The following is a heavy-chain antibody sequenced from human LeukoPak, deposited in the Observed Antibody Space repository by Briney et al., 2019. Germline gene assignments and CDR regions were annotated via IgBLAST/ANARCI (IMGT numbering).Heavy chain of an antibody. J-gene: IGHJ4*02. Sequence: ASVKVSCKASGYTFTGYYMHWVRQAPGQGLEWMGWINPNSGGTNYAQKFQGRVTMTRDTSISTAYMELSRLRSDDTAVYYCASQTSNYYDSSGLFDYWGQGTLATVSS. CDR3: ASQTSNYYDSSGLFDY. CDR2: INPNSGGT. D-gene: IGHD3-22*01. V-gene: IGHV1-2*02. CDR1: GYTFTGYY.